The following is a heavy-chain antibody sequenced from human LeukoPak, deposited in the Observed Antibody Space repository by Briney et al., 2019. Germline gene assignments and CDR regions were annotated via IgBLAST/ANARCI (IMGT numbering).Heavy chain of an antibody. Sequence: PGGSLRLTCAASGFTFSGSAMHWVRQASGKGLEWVGRIRSKANSYATAYAASVKGRFTISRDDSKNTAYLQMNSLRAEDTAVYYCARLSSSWSWGPDAFDIWGQGTMVTVSS. J-gene: IGHJ3*02. CDR3: ARLSSSWSWGPDAFDI. V-gene: IGHV3-73*01. CDR2: IRSKANSYAT. D-gene: IGHD6-13*01. CDR1: GFTFSGSA.